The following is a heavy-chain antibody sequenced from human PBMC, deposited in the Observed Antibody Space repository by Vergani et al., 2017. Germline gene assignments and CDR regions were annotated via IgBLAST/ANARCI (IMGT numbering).Heavy chain of an antibody. Sequence: EVQLVESGGGLVKPGGSLRLSCAASGFTFSSYSMNWVRQAPGKGLEWVSSISSSSSYIYYADSVKGRFTISRDNAKNSLYLQMNSLRAEDTALYYCAKDGDYYYYMDVWGKGTTVTVSS. CDR3: AKDGDYYYYMDV. CDR1: GFTFSSYS. J-gene: IGHJ6*03. D-gene: IGHD2-15*01. CDR2: ISSSSSYI. V-gene: IGHV3-21*04.